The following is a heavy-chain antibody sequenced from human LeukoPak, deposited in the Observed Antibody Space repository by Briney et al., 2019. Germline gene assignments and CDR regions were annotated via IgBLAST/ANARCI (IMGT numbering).Heavy chain of an antibody. V-gene: IGHV3-21*01. CDR2: ISSSSSYI. Sequence: GGSLRLSCAASGFTFSSYEMNWVRQAPGKGLEWVSSISSSSSYIYYADSVKGRFTISRDNAKNSLYLQMNSLRAEDTADCARAPRKYYDSSGYYYFDYWGQGTLVTVSS. J-gene: IGHJ4*02. CDR3: ARAPRKYYDSSGYYYFDY. CDR1: GFTFSSYE. D-gene: IGHD3-22*01.